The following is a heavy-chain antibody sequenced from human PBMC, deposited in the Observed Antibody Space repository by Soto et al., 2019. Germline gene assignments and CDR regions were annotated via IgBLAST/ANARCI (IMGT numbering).Heavy chain of an antibody. CDR3: ASYEAARPSYFDY. Sequence: PSETLSLTCAVYGGSFSGYYWSWIRQPPGKGLEWIGEINHSGSTNYNPSLKSRVTISVDTSKNQFSLKLSSVTAADTAVYYCASYEAARPSYFDYWGQGTLVTVSS. J-gene: IGHJ4*02. CDR2: INHSGST. V-gene: IGHV4-34*01. CDR1: GGSFSGYY. D-gene: IGHD2-2*01.